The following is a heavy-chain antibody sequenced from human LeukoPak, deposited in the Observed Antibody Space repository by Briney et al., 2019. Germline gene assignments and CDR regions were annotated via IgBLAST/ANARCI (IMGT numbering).Heavy chain of an antibody. CDR1: GFTFSSYA. V-gene: IGHV3-23*01. D-gene: IGHD3-22*01. Sequence: SGGSLRLSCAASGFTFSSYAMSWVRQAPGKGLEWVLAISGSGGSTYYADSVKGRFTISRDNSKNTLYLQMNSLRAEDTAVYYCAKVGGDSSGYLRFFDYWGQGTLVTVSS. CDR3: AKVGGDSSGYLRFFDY. CDR2: ISGSGGST. J-gene: IGHJ4*02.